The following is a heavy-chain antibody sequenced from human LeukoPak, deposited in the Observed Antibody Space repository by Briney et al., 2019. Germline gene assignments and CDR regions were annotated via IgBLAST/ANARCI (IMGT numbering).Heavy chain of an antibody. CDR1: GYTFTSYY. Sequence: GASVKVSCKASGYTFTSYYMHWVRQAPGQGLEWVGIINPSGGSTSYAQKFQGRVTMTRDTSTSTVYMELSSLRSEDTAVYYCAREGSCGGDCYYFDYWGQGTLVTVSS. V-gene: IGHV1-46*01. J-gene: IGHJ4*02. D-gene: IGHD2-21*02. CDR3: AREGSCGGDCYYFDY. CDR2: INPSGGST.